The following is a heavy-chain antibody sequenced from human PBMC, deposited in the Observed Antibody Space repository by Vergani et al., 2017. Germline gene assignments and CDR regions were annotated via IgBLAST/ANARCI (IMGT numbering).Heavy chain of an antibody. D-gene: IGHD6-13*01. CDR1: GGSISSYY. Sequence: QVQLQESGPGLVKPSETLSLTCTVSGGSISSYYWSWIRQPPGKGLEWIGYIYYSGSTNYNPSRKSRVTISVDTSKNQFALKLSSVTAADTAVYYCAREGYSRASVDCGGEGTLVTVSS. CDR2: IYYSGST. CDR3: AREGYSRASVDC. V-gene: IGHV4-59*01. J-gene: IGHJ4*02.